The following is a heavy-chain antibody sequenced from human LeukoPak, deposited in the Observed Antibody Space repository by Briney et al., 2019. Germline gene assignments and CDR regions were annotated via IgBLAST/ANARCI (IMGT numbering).Heavy chain of an antibody. J-gene: IGHJ1*01. CDR3: ARSYDSSGYYFQH. D-gene: IGHD3-22*01. V-gene: IGHV4-59*12. Sequence: PSETLSLTCTVSGGSISSYYWSWIRQPPGKGLEWIGSIYYSGSTYYNPSLKSRVTISVDTSKNQFSLKLSSVTAADTAVYYCARSYDSSGYYFQHWGQGTLVTVSS. CDR2: IYYSGST. CDR1: GGSISSYY.